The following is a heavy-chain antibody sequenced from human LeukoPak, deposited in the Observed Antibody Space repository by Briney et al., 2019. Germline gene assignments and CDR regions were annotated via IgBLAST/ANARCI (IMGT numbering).Heavy chain of an antibody. V-gene: IGHV3-74*01. CDR3: ARARYSYGTDFDY. CDR1: GFTFSSYG. J-gene: IGHJ4*02. Sequence: GGSLRLSCAASGFTFSSYGMHWVRQAPGKGLVWVSRINSDGSSTNYADSVKGRFTISRDHAKNTLYLQMNSLRAEDTAVYYCARARYSYGTDFDYWGQGTLVIVSS. D-gene: IGHD5-18*01. CDR2: INSDGSST.